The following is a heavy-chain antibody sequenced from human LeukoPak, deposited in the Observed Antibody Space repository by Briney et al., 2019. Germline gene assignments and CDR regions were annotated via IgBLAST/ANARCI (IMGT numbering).Heavy chain of an antibody. CDR2: IQYDGSDT. D-gene: IGHD2-15*01. V-gene: IGHV3-30*02. J-gene: IGHJ6*03. CDR1: GFTFSSYG. CDR3: AKRDCSGSGCGYYYMGV. Sequence: PGGSLRLSCAASGFTFSSYGMYWVRQAPGKGLEWVAFIQYDGSDTHYTDSMKGRFTISRDNSKNTLFLQMNNLRAEDTALYYCAKRDCSGSGCGYYYMGVWGKGTTVTVSS.